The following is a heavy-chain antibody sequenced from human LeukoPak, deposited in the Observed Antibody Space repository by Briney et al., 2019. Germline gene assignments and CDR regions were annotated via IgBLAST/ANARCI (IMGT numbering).Heavy chain of an antibody. CDR3: ARDFRRASGGSGPWVWTY. D-gene: IGHD3-10*01. J-gene: IGHJ4*02. CDR1: GYSFTSYW. V-gene: IGHV5-51*01. CDR2: IYPGDSDT. Sequence: GESLKISCKGSGYSFTSYWIGWVRQMPGKGLEWMGIIYPGDSDTRYSPSFQGQVTISADKSISTAYLQWSSLKASDTAMYYCARDFRRASGGSGPWVWTYWGQGTLVTVSS.